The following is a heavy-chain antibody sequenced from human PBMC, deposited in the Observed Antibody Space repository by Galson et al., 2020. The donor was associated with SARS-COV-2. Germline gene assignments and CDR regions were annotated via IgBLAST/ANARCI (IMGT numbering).Heavy chain of an antibody. CDR3: AKGELRWFKESIGA. D-gene: IGHD3-10*01. CDR2: ISYDGSDS. V-gene: IGHV3-30*04. J-gene: IGHJ4*02. CDR1: GFTFSTYA. Sequence: GGSLRLSCAASGFTFSTYAMHWVRQAPGKGLEWVALISYDGSDSYYADPVKGRFTISRDNSKDTLYLQLNSLRLEDTAMYFCAKGELRWFKESIGAWGRGARVNVS.